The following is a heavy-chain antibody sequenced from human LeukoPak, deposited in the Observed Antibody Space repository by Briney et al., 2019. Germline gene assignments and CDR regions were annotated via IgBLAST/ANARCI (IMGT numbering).Heavy chain of an antibody. CDR1: GFSFSNFA. CDR3: AKYCSNTYCSDFDS. D-gene: IGHD2-2*01. J-gene: IGHJ4*02. CDR2: FRDGAGAT. Sequence: GGPLRLPCAASGFSFSNFAMRWAPLAPGKGLEWVAGFRDGAGATYYTDSVKGRFTISRDNSNNTLYLQMSSLRVEDTAVYHCAKYCSNTYCSDFDSWGQGTLVTVSS. V-gene: IGHV3-23*01.